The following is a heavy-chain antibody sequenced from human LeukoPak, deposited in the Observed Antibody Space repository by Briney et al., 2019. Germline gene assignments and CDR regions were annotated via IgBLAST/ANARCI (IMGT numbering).Heavy chain of an antibody. CDR2: IRSDGRNE. CDR3: AKNRGYCSSTSCFQMFDY. D-gene: IGHD2-2*01. V-gene: IGHV3-30*02. CDR1: GFTISNYG. Sequence: GGSLRLSCAASGFTISNYGMHWVRQAPGKGLEWVAFIRSDGRNEYYADCVKGRFTMSRDNSKGTLYLQMNSLRAEDTAVYYCAKNRGYCSSTSCFQMFDYWGQGTLVTVSS. J-gene: IGHJ4*02.